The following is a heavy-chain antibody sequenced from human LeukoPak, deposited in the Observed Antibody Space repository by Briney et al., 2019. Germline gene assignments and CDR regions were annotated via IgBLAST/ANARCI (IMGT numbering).Heavy chain of an antibody. CDR2: ISGSGGST. V-gene: IGHV3-23*01. D-gene: IGHD3-10*01. CDR3: AKEELWFGELLGYDWFDP. CDR1: GFTFSSYG. Sequence: GGSLRLSCAASGFTFSSYGMSWVRQAPGKGLEWVSAISGSGGSTYYADSVKGRFTISRDNSKNTLYLQMNSLRAEDTAVYYCAKEELWFGELLGYDWFDPWGQGTLVTVSS. J-gene: IGHJ5*02.